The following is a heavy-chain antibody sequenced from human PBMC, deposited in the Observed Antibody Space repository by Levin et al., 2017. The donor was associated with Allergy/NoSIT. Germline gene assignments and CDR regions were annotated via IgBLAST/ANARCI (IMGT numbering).Heavy chain of an antibody. CDR3: ARDRGYCSSTSCRDDAFDI. V-gene: IGHV3-30-3*01. Sequence: PGGSLRLSCAASGFTFSSYAMHWVRQAPGKGLEWVAVISYDGSNKYYADSVKGRFTISRDNSKNTLYLQMNSLRAEDTAVYYCARDRGYCSSTSCRDDAFDIWGQGTMVTVSS. CDR2: ISYDGSNK. CDR1: GFTFSSYA. D-gene: IGHD2-2*01. J-gene: IGHJ3*02.